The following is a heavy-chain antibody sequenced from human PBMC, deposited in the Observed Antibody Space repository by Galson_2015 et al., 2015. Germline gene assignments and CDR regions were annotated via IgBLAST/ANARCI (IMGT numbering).Heavy chain of an antibody. Sequence: SVKVSCKASGYTFTSYDINWVRQATGQGLEWVGWMNPNSGNTDYAQKFQGRVTMTRNTSISTAYMELSSLRSEDTAIYYCARGLPPVSGEFDPGAQEPLVPVSS. D-gene: IGHD3-10*01. J-gene: IGHJ5*02. CDR3: ARGLPPVSGEFDP. CDR2: MNPNSGNT. CDR1: GYTFTSYD. V-gene: IGHV1-8*01.